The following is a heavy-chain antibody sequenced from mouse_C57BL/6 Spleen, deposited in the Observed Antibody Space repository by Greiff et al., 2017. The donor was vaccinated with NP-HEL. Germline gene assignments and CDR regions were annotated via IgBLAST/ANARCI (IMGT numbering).Heavy chain of an antibody. CDR2: ISSGGSYT. CDR1: GFTFSSYG. D-gene: IGHD1-1*01. V-gene: IGHV5-6*01. Sequence: EVQRVESGGDLVKPGGSLKLSCAASGFTFSSYGMSWVRQTPDKRLEWVATISSGGSYTYYPDSVKGRFTISRDNAKNTLYLQMSSLKSEDTAMYYCARQTSFITTVVATGYYAMDYWGQGTSVTVSS. CDR3: ARQTSFITTVVATGYYAMDY. J-gene: IGHJ4*01.